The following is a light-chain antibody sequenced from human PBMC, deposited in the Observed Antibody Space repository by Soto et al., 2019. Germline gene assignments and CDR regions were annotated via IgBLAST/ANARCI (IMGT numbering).Light chain of an antibody. CDR1: QSISSW. CDR2: KAS. J-gene: IGKJ1*01. V-gene: IGKV1-5*03. CDR3: QQYTT. Sequence: DIQMTQAPSTLSASGGDRVTITCRASQSISSWLAWYQQKPGKAPKLLIYKASSLESGVPSRFSGSGSGTEFTLTISSLQPDDFATYYCQQYTTFGQGTKVDIK.